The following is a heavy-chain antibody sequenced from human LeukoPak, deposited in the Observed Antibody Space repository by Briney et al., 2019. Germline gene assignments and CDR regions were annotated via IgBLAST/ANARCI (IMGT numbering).Heavy chain of an antibody. CDR1: GFTFSTYA. CDR2: ISYDGSNK. D-gene: IGHD3-10*01. J-gene: IGHJ4*02. CDR3: ARTTTPHYYGSGSYALGY. V-gene: IGHV3-30-3*01. Sequence: GGSLRVSCAASGFTFSTYAMHWVRQGPGKRLGWVAVISYDGSNKYYADSVKGRFTISRDNSKNTLYLQMSSLSAEDTAVYYCARTTTPHYYGSGSYALGYWGQGTLVTVPS.